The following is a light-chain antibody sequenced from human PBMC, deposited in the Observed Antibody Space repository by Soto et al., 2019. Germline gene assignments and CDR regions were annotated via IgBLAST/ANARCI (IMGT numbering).Light chain of an antibody. CDR2: AAS. Sequence: NQMTQSPSTLSASVGDTVTVTCRASQSVSGWLAWYQQKPGEAPKLLIYAASTLQSGVPSRFSGSGSGTEFTLTITSLQPEDFATYYCQQLNSFPITFGQGTRLEIK. CDR1: QSVSGW. J-gene: IGKJ5*01. V-gene: IGKV1-5*01. CDR3: QQLNSFPIT.